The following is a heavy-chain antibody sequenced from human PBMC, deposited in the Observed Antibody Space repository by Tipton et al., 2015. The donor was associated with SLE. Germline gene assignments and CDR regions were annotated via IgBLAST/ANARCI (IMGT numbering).Heavy chain of an antibody. D-gene: IGHD5-24*01. CDR1: GGSFSGYY. CDR2: INHSGNS. Sequence: TLSLTCAVHGGSFSGYYWTWIRQSPSGLEWIGEINHSGNSNSNPSLKSRVTISVDTSKNHFSLRLTSVTAADTALYYCARGGEMSTVPFDYWGQGTLVTVSS. CDR3: ARGGEMSTVPFDY. V-gene: IGHV4-34*01. J-gene: IGHJ4*02.